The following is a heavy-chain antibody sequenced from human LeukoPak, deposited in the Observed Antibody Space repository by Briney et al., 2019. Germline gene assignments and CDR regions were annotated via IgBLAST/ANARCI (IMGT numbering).Heavy chain of an antibody. V-gene: IGHV3-30*04. Sequence: PGGSLRLSCAASGFTFSSYAMHWVRQAPGKGLEWVAVISYDGSNKYYADSVKGRFTIPRDNSKNTLYLQMNSLRAEDTAVYYCARDPVWSSGWYPPKTYWYFDLWGRGTLVTVSS. D-gene: IGHD6-19*01. CDR1: GFTFSSYA. J-gene: IGHJ2*01. CDR2: ISYDGSNK. CDR3: ARDPVWSSGWYPPKTYWYFDL.